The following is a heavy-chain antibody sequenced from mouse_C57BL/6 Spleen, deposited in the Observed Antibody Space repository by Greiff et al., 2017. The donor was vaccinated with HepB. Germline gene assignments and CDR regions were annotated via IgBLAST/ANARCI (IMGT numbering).Heavy chain of an antibody. CDR3: AREGGMGMVTTGEYFDY. V-gene: IGHV1-52*01. Sequence: QVQLQQPGAELVRPGSSVKLSCKASGYTFTSYWMHWVKQRPIQGLEWIGNIDPSDSETHYNQKFKDKATLTVDKSSSTAYMQLSSLNSADSAVYYCAREGGMGMVTTGEYFDYWGQGTTLTVSS. CDR2: IDPSDSET. CDR1: GYTFTSYW. D-gene: IGHD2-2*01. J-gene: IGHJ2*01.